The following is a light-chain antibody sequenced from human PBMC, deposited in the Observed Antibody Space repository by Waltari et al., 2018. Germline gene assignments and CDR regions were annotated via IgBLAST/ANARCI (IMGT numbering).Light chain of an antibody. CDR1: GEYSAYA. Sequence: LVLTQSPSASASLGASVKLTCSLPGEYSAYAIACPQQQPLKGPRYLLTVSSDGSHKKGDGISQRFSGSSSDLDRYLIISRLQSDDEADYFCQTGGTGIQVFGSGTKLTVL. CDR3: QTGGTGIQV. V-gene: IGLV4-69*01. CDR2: VSSDGSH. J-gene: IGLJ3*02.